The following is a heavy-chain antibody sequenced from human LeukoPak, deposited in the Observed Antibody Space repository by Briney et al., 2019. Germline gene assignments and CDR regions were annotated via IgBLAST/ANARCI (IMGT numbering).Heavy chain of an antibody. V-gene: IGHV4-38-2*02. D-gene: IGHD1-14*01. CDR1: GYSISRGYS. CDR3: ARDGSNHLAFDI. CDR2: IYHSGST. Sequence: SENLSLTSTVSGYSISRGYSWGWTPQPPGKGLEWIGSIYHSGSTYYNPSLKSRVTISVDTSKNLFALKLSSVTGADTAVYYCARDGSNHLAFDIWGQGTMVTVSS. J-gene: IGHJ3*02.